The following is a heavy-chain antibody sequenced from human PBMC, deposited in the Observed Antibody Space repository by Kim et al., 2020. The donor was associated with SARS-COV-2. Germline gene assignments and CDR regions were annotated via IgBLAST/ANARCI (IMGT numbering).Heavy chain of an antibody. Sequence: TTYAKKSQGRVTMTEDTSTGTAYMELSSLRSEDTAVYYCATPEGTGWFDPWGQGTLVTVSS. D-gene: IGHD3-9*01. J-gene: IGHJ5*02. CDR2: T. V-gene: IGHV1-24*01. CDR3: ATPEGTGWFDP.